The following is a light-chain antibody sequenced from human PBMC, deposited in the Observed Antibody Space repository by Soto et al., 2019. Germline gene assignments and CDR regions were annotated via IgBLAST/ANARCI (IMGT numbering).Light chain of an antibody. CDR1: QSVSRY. Sequence: EIVLTQSPATLSLSPGDRATLSCRASQSVSRYLAWYQQKPGQAPRLLIYGASTRATGIPARFSGSGSGTEFTLTISSLQSEDFAVYYCQQYNNWRTFGQGTKVDIK. CDR3: QQYNNWRT. V-gene: IGKV3-15*01. CDR2: GAS. J-gene: IGKJ1*01.